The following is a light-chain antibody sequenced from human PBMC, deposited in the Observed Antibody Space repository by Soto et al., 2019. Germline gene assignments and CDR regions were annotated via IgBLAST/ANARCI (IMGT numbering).Light chain of an antibody. CDR3: QESYSTTLT. CDR2: AAS. CDR1: QSISSY. Sequence: DIQMTKFPSSLSASVGDRVTITCRASQSISSYFNWYQQKPGKAPKLLIYAASSLQSVVPSRFSGSISGTDFTLTISSLQHEDFATDWCQESYSTTLTFCQGTKVDIK. V-gene: IGKV1-39*01. J-gene: IGKJ1*01.